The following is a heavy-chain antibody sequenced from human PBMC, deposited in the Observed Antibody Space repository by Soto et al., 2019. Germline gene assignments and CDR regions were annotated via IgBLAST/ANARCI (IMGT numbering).Heavy chain of an antibody. D-gene: IGHD1-20*01. Sequence: VGSLRLSCAASGFTVSSNYLTWVRQAPGEGLKWVSVLYPNGRAFYADSVKGRFTISTDNSQNSVYLLMNTLRAEDTAIYYCARGLGREYQDNRNYFHLDYWGQGTLVTVSS. CDR2: LYPNGRA. CDR1: GFTVSSNY. CDR3: ARGLGREYQDNRNYFHLDY. V-gene: IGHV3-53*01. J-gene: IGHJ4*02.